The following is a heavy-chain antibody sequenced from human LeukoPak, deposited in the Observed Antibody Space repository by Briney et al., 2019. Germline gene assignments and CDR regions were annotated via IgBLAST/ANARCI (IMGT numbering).Heavy chain of an antibody. D-gene: IGHD5-18*01. CDR1: GGSFSGYY. Sequence: SETLSLTCAVYGGSFSGYYWSWTRQPPGKGLEWIGEINHSGSTNYNPSLKSRVTISVDTSKNQFSLKLGSVTAADTAVYYCARHGQLWPYYFDYWGQGTLVTVSS. J-gene: IGHJ4*02. CDR2: INHSGST. V-gene: IGHV4-34*01. CDR3: ARHGQLWPYYFDY.